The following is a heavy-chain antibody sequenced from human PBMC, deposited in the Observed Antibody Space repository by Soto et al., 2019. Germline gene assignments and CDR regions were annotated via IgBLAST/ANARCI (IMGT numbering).Heavy chain of an antibody. D-gene: IGHD3-10*01. CDR1: GGSISSYY. V-gene: IGHV4-59*01. J-gene: IGHJ3*02. CDR3: ARGYGSGSPYAFDI. CDR2: IYYSGST. Sequence: SETLSLTCTVSGGSISSYYWSWIRQPPGKGLEWIGYIYYSGSTNYNPSLKSRVTISVDTSKNQFSLKQSSVTAADTAVYYCARGYGSGSPYAFDIWGQGTMVTVSS.